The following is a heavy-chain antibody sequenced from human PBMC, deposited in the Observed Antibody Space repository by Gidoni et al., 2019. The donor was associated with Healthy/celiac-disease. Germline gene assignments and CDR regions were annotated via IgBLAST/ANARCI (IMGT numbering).Heavy chain of an antibody. CDR3: ATQKGIRVDY. CDR1: GGSISSYY. D-gene: IGHD3-10*01. Sequence: QVQLQESGPGLVKPSETLPLTRPFSGGSISSYYWSWIRQPPGKGLEWIGYIYYSGSTNYNPSLKSRVTISVDTSKNQCSLKLSSVTAADTAVYYCATQKGIRVDYWGQGTLVTVSS. V-gene: IGHV4-59*01. J-gene: IGHJ4*02. CDR2: IYYSGST.